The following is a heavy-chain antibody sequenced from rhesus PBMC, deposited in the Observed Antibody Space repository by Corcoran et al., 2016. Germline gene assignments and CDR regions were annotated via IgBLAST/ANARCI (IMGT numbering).Heavy chain of an antibody. J-gene: IGHJ4*01. Sequence: QVQLQESGPGLVKPLETLSLTCAVSGGSISRHSWSWIRPPPGTGPGWVGYTYGSGSSTTYNPSSKSRVTLSVDTSKNQVSLKLSSVTAADTAVYYCARVPYYYDSGYPGDFDYWGQGVLVTVSS. D-gene: IGHD3-28*01. CDR1: GGSISRHS. V-gene: IGHV4S11*01. CDR3: ARVPYYYDSGYPGDFDY. CDR2: TYGSGSST.